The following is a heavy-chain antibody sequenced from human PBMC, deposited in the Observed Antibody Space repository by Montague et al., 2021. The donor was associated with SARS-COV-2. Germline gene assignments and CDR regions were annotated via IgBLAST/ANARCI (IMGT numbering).Heavy chain of an antibody. V-gene: IGHV2-5*02. D-gene: IGHD6-13*01. CDR2: IYWDDDE. J-gene: IGHJ5*02. CDR3: AHTKAPAGDRWFDP. CDR1: GFSLSTRGVG. Sequence: PELVKPTQTLTLTCTFSGFSLSTRGVGVGWIRQPPRKALEWLALIYWDDDERYSPSLESRLTINKDNSKNQVVLTMTKMAPVDTATYYCAHTKAPAGDRWFDPWGQGTPVTVSS.